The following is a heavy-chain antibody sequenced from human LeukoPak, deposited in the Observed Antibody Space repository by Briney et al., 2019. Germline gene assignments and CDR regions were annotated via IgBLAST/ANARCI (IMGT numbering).Heavy chain of an antibody. D-gene: IGHD6-19*01. CDR1: NGSISSYY. CDR2: IHASGST. CDR3: ARGDRAVAGAWGWFDP. V-gene: IGHV4-4*07. J-gene: IGHJ5*02. Sequence: SETLSLTCTVSNGSISSYYWSWIRQPAGKGLEWIGRIHASGSTNYNPSLKSRVTMSVDTPKNQFSLTLSSVTAADTAIYFCARGDRAVAGAWGWFDPWGQGTLVTVSS.